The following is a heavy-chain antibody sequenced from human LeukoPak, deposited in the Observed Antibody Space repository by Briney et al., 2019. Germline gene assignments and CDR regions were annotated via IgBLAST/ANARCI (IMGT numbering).Heavy chain of an antibody. CDR1: GGSINNHY. CDR3: ANHPAGNYDPPFDI. J-gene: IGHJ3*02. Sequence: PSETLSLTCIVSGGSINNHYWTWIRQTPGKGLEWIGDIHYTGTTKYNPSLKSRVTISIDTSKNQFSLELSSVTATDTAVYFCANHPAGNYDPPFDIWGQGTMVHVPS. D-gene: IGHD1-7*01. V-gene: IGHV4-59*08. CDR2: IHYTGTT.